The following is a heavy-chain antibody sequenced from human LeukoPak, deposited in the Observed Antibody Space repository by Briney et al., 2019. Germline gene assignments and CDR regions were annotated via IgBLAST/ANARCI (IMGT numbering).Heavy chain of an antibody. V-gene: IGHV3-20*04. CDR3: VRVMGYCSDGSCYPRGVGYYYMDV. Sequence: GGSLRLSCAASGFRFDDYGMSWVRQRPGKGLEWVSGINRSSGDTGYADSVKGRFPISRDNAKNSLYLQMNSLRAEDTALYYCVRVMGYCSDGSCYPRGVGYYYMDVWGKGTTVTIS. CDR1: GFRFDDYG. CDR2: INRSSGDT. D-gene: IGHD2-15*01. J-gene: IGHJ6*03.